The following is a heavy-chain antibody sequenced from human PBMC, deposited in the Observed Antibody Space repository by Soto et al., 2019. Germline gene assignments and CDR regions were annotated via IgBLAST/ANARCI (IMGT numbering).Heavy chain of an antibody. Sequence: QVQLVQSGAEARTPGSSVKVSCEPSGGTFNTHAINWVRQAPGQGLEWMAGIIPFFGTTNYAQNFQGRVTISADKSTGTVYMELSSLRSEDTAVYYCARGAPSGHLSWFDPWGQGTLVTVTS. CDR1: GGTFNTHA. CDR3: ARGAPSGHLSWFDP. J-gene: IGHJ5*02. D-gene: IGHD6-13*01. V-gene: IGHV1-69*06. CDR2: IIPFFGTT.